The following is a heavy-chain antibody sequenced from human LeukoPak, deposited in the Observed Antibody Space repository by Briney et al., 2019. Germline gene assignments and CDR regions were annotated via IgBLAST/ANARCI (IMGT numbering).Heavy chain of an antibody. CDR2: IKPDGTTK. J-gene: IGHJ6*02. D-gene: IGHD3-3*01. Sequence: PGGSLRLSCAASGFPFSSYSMTWVRQAPGKGLEWVANIKPDGTTKFYVDSVKGRFTITRDNSKNTLYLQMNSLRAEDTAVYYCARDSVLYDFWSGYYPYGMDVWGQGTTVTVSS. CDR3: ARDSVLYDFWSGYYPYGMDV. V-gene: IGHV3-7*03. CDR1: GFPFSSYS.